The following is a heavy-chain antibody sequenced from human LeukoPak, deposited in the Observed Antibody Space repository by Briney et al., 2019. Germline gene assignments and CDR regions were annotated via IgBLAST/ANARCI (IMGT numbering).Heavy chain of an antibody. V-gene: IGHV4-39*07. CDR3: AAVALVAWVFDP. CDR1: GGSISSSSYY. J-gene: IGHJ5*02. Sequence: NSSETLSLTCTVSGGSISSSSYYWGWIRQPPGKGLEWIGEINHSGSTTYNPSLKSRVTISADTSKNQFSLKLSSVTAADTAVYYCAAVALVAWVFDPWGQGTLVTVSS. D-gene: IGHD6-19*01. CDR2: INHSGST.